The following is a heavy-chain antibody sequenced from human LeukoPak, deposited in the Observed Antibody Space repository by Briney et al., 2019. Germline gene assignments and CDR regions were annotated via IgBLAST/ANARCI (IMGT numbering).Heavy chain of an antibody. CDR1: GYTFTDFY. V-gene: IGHV1-2*02. J-gene: IGHJ4*02. D-gene: IGHD2-8*02. CDR2: IKLDSGGT. Sequence: ASVKVSCKTSGYTFTDFYMYWVRQAPGQELDYMGWIKLDSGGTNYAPKLQGRVTMTRDTSVSTAYMELRSLSSDDTAVYYCARGNPGRGSFLYDYWGQGTLVTVSS. CDR3: ARGNPGRGSFLYDY.